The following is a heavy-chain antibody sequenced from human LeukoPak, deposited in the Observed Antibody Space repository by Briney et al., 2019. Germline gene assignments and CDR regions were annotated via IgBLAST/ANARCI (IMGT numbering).Heavy chain of an antibody. Sequence: PSETLSLTCTVSGGSISSYYWSWIRQPAGKGLEWIGRIYISGSGSTNYNPSLKSRVTMSVDTSKKQFSLKLSSVTAADTAVYYCATLGYSYGTDYWGQGTLVTVSS. V-gene: IGHV4-4*07. CDR2: IYISGSGST. D-gene: IGHD5-18*01. CDR3: ATLGYSYGTDY. J-gene: IGHJ4*02. CDR1: GGSISSYY.